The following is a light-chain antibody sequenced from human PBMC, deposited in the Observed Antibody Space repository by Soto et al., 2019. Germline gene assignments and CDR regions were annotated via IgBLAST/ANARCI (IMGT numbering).Light chain of an antibody. V-gene: IGLV1-47*01. CDR2: RNN. J-gene: IGLJ2*01. CDR3: AAWDDSLSGPHVV. CDR1: SSNIGSNY. Sequence: QSVLTQPPSASGTPGQRVTISCSGSSSNIGSNYVYWYQQLPGTAPKLLIYRNNQRPSGVPDRFSGSKSGTSASLAISGLRSEDEADYYCAAWDDSLSGPHVVFGGGT.